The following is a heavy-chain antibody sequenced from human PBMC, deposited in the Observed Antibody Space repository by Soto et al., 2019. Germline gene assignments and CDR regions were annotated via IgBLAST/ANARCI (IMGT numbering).Heavy chain of an antibody. CDR3: ARDQAYDYTSPGDDYYSGMDV. Sequence: QVQLQESGPGLVKPSQTLSLTCTVSGGSISSGGHYWNWIRQHPGKGLEWIGYIYYSGSTYYNPSLNSRVTISVETSKNQLSLNLSSVTAANTAVYYCARDQAYDYTSPGDDYYSGMDVWGQGTTVTVSS. J-gene: IGHJ6*02. D-gene: IGHD4-4*01. CDR1: GGSISSGGHY. CDR2: IYYSGST. V-gene: IGHV4-31*03.